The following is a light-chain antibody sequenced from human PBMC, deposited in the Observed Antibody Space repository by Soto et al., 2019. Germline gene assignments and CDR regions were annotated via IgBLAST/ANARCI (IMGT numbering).Light chain of an antibody. CDR3: QQANSFPLT. CDR2: TTS. J-gene: IGKJ4*01. CDR1: QNINNW. Sequence: DIQMTQSPSSVYASVGDRVTITCRASQNINNWLAWYQQKPGQAPKLLIYTTSSLQSGVPSRFSGSGSGTDFTLTISSLQPEDFATYYCQQANSFPLTFGGGTKVEIK. V-gene: IGKV1D-12*01.